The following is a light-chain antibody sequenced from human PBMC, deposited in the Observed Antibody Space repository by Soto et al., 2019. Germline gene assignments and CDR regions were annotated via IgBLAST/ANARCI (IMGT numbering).Light chain of an antibody. Sequence: IQMTQSPSTLSGSVGDRVTITCRASQTISSWLAWYQQKPGKAPKLLIYKASTLKSGVPSRFSGSGSGTDFTFTISSLQPEDIATYYCQQYDNLPLAFGQGTRLEIK. CDR1: QTISSW. J-gene: IGKJ5*01. CDR2: KAS. V-gene: IGKV1-5*03. CDR3: QQYDNLPLA.